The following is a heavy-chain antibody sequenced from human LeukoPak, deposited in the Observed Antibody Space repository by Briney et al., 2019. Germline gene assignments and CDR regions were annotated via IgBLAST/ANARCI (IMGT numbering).Heavy chain of an antibody. CDR2: IYTSGST. CDR1: GGSISSYY. V-gene: IGHV4-4*07. J-gene: IGHJ3*02. D-gene: IGHD5-18*01. CDR3: ARDRPFGSGDWIQLWIDAFGI. Sequence: SETLSLTCTVSGGSISSYYWSWIRQPAGKGLEWIGRIYTSGSTNYNPSLKSRVTMSVDTSKNQFSLKLSSVTAADTAVYYCARDRPFGSGDWIQLWIDAFGIWGQGTMVTVSS.